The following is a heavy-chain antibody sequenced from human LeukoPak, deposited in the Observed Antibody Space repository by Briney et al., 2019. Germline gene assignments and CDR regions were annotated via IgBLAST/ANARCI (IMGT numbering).Heavy chain of an antibody. CDR2: INPSGGST. D-gene: IGHD3-10*01. CDR1: GYTFTGYY. V-gene: IGHV1-46*01. J-gene: IGHJ4*02. CDR3: ARDSEFRPWYYYGSGSPYAIED. Sequence: GASVKVSCKASGYTFTGYYMHWVRQAPGQGLEWMGIINPSGGSTSYAQKFQGRVTMTRDTSTSTVYMELSSLRSEDTAVYYCARDSEFRPWYYYGSGSPYAIEDWGQGTLVTVSS.